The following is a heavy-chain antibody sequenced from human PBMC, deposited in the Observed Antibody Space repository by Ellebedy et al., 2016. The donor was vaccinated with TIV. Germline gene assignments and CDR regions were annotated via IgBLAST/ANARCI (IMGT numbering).Heavy chain of an antibody. CDR2: IDWADDK. J-gene: IGHJ4*02. V-gene: IGHV2-70*11. CDR1: GFSLSTSGMC. CDR3: ARTLMYCGCDCSYQFAY. D-gene: IGHD2-21*02. Sequence: SGPTQVKPTQTLTLTCTFSGFSLSTSGMCVSWIRQPPGKALEWLARIDWADDKYYSTSLKSRLTISKDTSKSQVVFTMTNMDPLDTATYYFARTLMYCGCDCSYQFAYWGQGTLVTVSS.